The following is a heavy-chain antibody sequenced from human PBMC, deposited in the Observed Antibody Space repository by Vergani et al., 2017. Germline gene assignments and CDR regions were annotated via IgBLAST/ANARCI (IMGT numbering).Heavy chain of an antibody. V-gene: IGHV4-61*02. Sequence: QVQLQESGPGLVKPSQTLSLTCSVSGASISSGGYYWSWIRQFPGKGLEWIGRIYTSESTNYNPSLKSRVTMSVDTSKNQFSLKLSSVTAADTAVYYCAREYSSSVGFLAYWGQGTLVTVSS. CDR1: GASISSGGYY. CDR3: AREYSSSVGFLAY. D-gene: IGHD6-6*01. CDR2: IYTSEST. J-gene: IGHJ4*02.